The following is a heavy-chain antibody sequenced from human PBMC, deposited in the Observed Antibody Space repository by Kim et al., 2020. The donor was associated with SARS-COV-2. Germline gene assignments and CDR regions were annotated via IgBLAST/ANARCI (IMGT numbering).Heavy chain of an antibody. V-gene: IGHV3-48*02. CDR1: GFTFSSYS. CDR3: ARDDREKTIYRLYYGMDV. CDR2: ISSSSSTI. Sequence: GGSLRLSCAASGFTFSSYSMNWVRQAPGKGLEWVSYISSSSSTIYYADSVKGRFTISRDNAKNSLYLQMNSLRDEDTAVYYCARDDREKTIYRLYYGMDVWGQGTTVTVSS. D-gene: IGHD3-3*01. J-gene: IGHJ6*02.